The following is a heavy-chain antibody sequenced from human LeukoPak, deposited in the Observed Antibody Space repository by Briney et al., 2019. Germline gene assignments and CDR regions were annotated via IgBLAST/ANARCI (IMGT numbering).Heavy chain of an antibody. CDR2: IYYSGST. J-gene: IGHJ3*02. V-gene: IGHV4-59*04. CDR1: GGSISSYY. Sequence: SETLSLTCTVSGGSISSYYWSWIRQPPGKGLEWIGYIYYSGSTYYNPSLKSRVTISVDTSKNQFSLKLSSVTAADTAVYYCARRDDSSGYYWSGGAFDIWGQGTMVTVSS. CDR3: ARRDDSSGYYWSGGAFDI. D-gene: IGHD3-22*01.